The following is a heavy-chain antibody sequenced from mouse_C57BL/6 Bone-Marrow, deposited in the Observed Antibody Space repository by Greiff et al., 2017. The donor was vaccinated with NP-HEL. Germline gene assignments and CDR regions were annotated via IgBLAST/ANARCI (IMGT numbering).Heavy chain of an antibody. CDR3: ARWCYGYDDDGRYYFDY. CDR2: IYPRSGNT. CDR1: GYTFTSYG. J-gene: IGHJ2*01. Sequence: QVQLQQSGAELARPGASVKLSCKASGYTFTSYGISWVKQRTGQGLEWIGEIYPRSGNTYYNEKFKGKATLTADKSSSTAYMELRSLTSEDSAVYFCARWCYGYDDDGRYYFDYWGQGTTLTVSS. D-gene: IGHD2-2*01. V-gene: IGHV1-81*01.